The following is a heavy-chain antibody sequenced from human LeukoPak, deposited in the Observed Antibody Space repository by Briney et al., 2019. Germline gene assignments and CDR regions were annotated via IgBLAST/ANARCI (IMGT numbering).Heavy chain of an antibody. CDR1: GYTFTSYG. V-gene: IGHV1-18*01. CDR3: AASEYSRKVLDY. D-gene: IGHD6-6*01. CDR2: ISAYNGNT. Sequence: ASVKVSCKASGYTFTSYGISWVRQAPGQGLEWMGWISAYNGNTNYAQKLQGRVTMTTDTSTSTAYMELRSLRSDDTAVYYCAASEYSRKVLDYWGQGTLVTVSS. J-gene: IGHJ4*02.